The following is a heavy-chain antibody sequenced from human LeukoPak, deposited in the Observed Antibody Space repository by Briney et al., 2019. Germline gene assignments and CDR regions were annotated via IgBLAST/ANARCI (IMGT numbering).Heavy chain of an antibody. D-gene: IGHD2-8*01. CDR1: GLTYRSYT. J-gene: IGHJ4*02. V-gene: IGHV3-30*10. CDR2: MWYDGSNV. CDR3: ARDWPNGALDC. Sequence: GSPLTLLCRPCGLTYRSYTMLGPPQARGGARVWVAVMWYDGSNVYYTDCEKRSFTIYRDNSKNTLYLQMNSLGAEDTAIYYCARDWPNGALDCWSQGALVTVSS.